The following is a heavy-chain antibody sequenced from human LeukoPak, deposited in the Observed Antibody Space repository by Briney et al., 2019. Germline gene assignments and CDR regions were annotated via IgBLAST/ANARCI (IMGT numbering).Heavy chain of an antibody. CDR1: GGTFSSYA. D-gene: IGHD3-22*01. V-gene: IGHV1-69*13. CDR3: ASVLEDSSGYPDTPAYFDY. J-gene: IGHJ4*02. Sequence: GASVKVSCKASGGTFSSYAISWVRQAPGQGLEWMGGIIPIFGTANYAQKFQGRVTITADESTSTAYMELSSLRSEDTAVYYCASVLEDSSGYPDTPAYFDYWGQGTLVTVSS. CDR2: IIPIFGTA.